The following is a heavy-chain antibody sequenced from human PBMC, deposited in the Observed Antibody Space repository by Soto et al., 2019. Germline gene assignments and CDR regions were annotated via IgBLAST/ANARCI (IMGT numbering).Heavy chain of an antibody. Sequence: AGSLRLSCTASGFTFSNMWMSWVRQAPGKGLEWVGRIKDKTDGGTTDYAAPVKGRFAISRDDSKSRLYLQMNSLKTDDTAVYYCTTGHYWGQGTLVTVSS. J-gene: IGHJ4*02. CDR3: TTGHY. CDR2: IKDKTDGGTT. CDR1: GFTFSNMW. V-gene: IGHV3-15*01.